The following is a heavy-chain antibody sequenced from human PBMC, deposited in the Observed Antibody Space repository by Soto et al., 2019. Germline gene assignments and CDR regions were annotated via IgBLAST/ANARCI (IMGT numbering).Heavy chain of an antibody. CDR1: GGSITSSNW. V-gene: IGHV4-4*02. CDR2: IYFRGRT. J-gene: IGHJ6*02. CDR3: ARGGLGYCSGGSCYSAELSRYYYGMDV. D-gene: IGHD2-15*01. Sequence: PSETLSLTCTVSGGSITSSNWWTWVRQPPGKGLEWIGEIYFRGRTNYNPSLKSRVTISVDTSKNQFSLKLSSVTAADTAVYYCARGGLGYCSGGSCYSAELSRYYYGMDVWGQGTTVTVSS.